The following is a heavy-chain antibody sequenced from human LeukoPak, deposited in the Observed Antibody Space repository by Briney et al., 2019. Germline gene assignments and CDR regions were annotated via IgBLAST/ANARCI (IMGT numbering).Heavy chain of an antibody. J-gene: IGHJ4*02. CDR2: IYYSGST. CDR3: AREGDVDTATGFED. V-gene: IGHV4-61*01. Sequence: PSETLSLTCTVSGVSVSSGRSYWSWIRQPPGKGLEWIGYIYYSGSTKYNPSLKSQVTISVDMSKHQFSLKLSSVTAADTAVYYCAREGDVDTATGFEDWGQGTLVTVSS. D-gene: IGHD5-18*01. CDR1: GVSVSSGRSY.